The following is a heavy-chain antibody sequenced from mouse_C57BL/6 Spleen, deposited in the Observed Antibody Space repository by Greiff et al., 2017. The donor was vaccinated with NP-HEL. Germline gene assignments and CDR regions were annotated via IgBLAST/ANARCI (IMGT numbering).Heavy chain of an antibody. V-gene: IGHV1-4*01. J-gene: IGHJ2*01. D-gene: IGHD1-1*01. CDR3: ARVVYGYFDY. CDR2: INPSSGYT. CDR1: GYTFTSYT. Sequence: QVQLQQSGAELARPGASVKMSCKASGYTFTSYTMHWVKQRPGQGLEWIGYINPSSGYTKYNQKFKDKATLTADKSSSTAYMQLSSLTSEDSAGYYCARVVYGYFDYWGQGTTLTVSS.